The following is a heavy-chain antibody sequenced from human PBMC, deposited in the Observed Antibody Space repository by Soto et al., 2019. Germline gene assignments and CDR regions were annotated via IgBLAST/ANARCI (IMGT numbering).Heavy chain of an antibody. CDR2: FYDSGST. Sequence: SETLSLTCSVSGGSVSTYFWGWIRQPPGKGLEWIGYFYDSGSTNYNPSLKSRVTISVDTSKNQFSLKLNSVTAADTAFYYCARLAYDSGSPPDSFDHWGQGTLVTVSS. D-gene: IGHD3-10*01. CDR3: ARLAYDSGSPPDSFDH. CDR1: GGSVSTYF. J-gene: IGHJ4*02. V-gene: IGHV4-59*08.